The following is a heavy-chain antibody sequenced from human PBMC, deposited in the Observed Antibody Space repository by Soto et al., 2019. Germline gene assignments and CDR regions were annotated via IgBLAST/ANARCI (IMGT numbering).Heavy chain of an antibody. J-gene: IGHJ4*02. D-gene: IGHD2-2*01. Sequence: GGSLRLSCAASGITFSKWWMHWVRQAPGKGLEWLSRINSDGSDTTYADSVKGRFTTSRDNAKNTLYLQMSSLRAEDTAVYYCVRGVTVSCLFDYWGQGTPVTVSS. CDR2: INSDGSDT. CDR1: GITFSKWW. V-gene: IGHV3-74*01. CDR3: VRGVTVSCLFDY.